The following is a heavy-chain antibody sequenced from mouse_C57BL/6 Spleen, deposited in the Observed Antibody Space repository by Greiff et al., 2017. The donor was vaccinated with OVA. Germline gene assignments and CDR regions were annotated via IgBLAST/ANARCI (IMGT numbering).Heavy chain of an antibody. CDR2: INPGSGDT. V-gene: IGHV1-54*01. CDR1: GYVFTNYL. CDR3: ARSGPSYDYDEYYFGC. J-gene: IGHJ2*01. Sequence: QVQLQQFGAELVRLGTSVKGSCKASGYVFTNYLIEWVKQRPGQGLEWIGVINPGSGDTNYIEKFKGKATLTAEKSSSTAYMQLSSLTSEDSAVYFCARSGPSYDYDEYYFGCRGQSTTLT. D-gene: IGHD2-4*01.